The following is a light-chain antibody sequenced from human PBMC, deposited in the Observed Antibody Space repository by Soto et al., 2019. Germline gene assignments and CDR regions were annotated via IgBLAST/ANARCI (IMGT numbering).Light chain of an antibody. CDR3: HQYYSTPVT. J-gene: IGKJ3*01. Sequence: VMTQAPDSLAVYLGEGATINGNSSQRVLYISNNKNYLDWYQQTPGQPPQLLIYWASTRESGVPERLSGSGSGTHFTLTISSLQAEDVAVYYCHQYYSTPVTFAPAPKVDI. CDR2: WAS. CDR1: QRVLYISNNKNY. V-gene: IGKV4-1*01.